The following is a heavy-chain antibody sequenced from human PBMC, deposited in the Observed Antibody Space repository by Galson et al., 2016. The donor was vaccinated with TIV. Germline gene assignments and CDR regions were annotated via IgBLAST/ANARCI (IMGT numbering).Heavy chain of an antibody. CDR1: GNTFTNYY. CDR3: ATERPGAEVDGWGD. CDR2: INTKGDYS. V-gene: IGHV1-46*01. J-gene: IGHJ4*02. D-gene: IGHD3-10*01. Sequence: SVKVSCKAYGNTFTNYYVNWIRQAPGQGLEWMGIINTKGDYSTYAQKFQGRVTMTRDTSTSTVSMELRNLRSEDTAVYYCATERPGAEVDGWGDWGQGTLVIVSS.